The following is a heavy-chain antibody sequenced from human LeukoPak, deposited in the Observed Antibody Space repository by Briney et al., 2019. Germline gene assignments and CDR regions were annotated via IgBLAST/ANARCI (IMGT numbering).Heavy chain of an antibody. Sequence: GGSLRLSCAASGFTFSSYVMSWVRQALGKGLEWGSAISGSGGSTYYADSVKGRFTISRDDSKNTLYLQMNSLRAEDTAVYYCAKSVVATGRNYFDYWGQGTLVTVSS. D-gene: IGHD5-12*01. CDR2: ISGSGGST. CDR1: GFTFSSYV. J-gene: IGHJ4*02. CDR3: AKSVVATGRNYFDY. V-gene: IGHV3-23*01.